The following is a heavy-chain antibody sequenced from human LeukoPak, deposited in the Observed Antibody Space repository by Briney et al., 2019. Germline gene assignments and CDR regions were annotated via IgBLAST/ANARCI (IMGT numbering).Heavy chain of an antibody. CDR2: IYPGDSDT. Sequence: GESLKISCKGSGYSFTSYWIGWVRQMPGKGLEWMGIIYPGDSDTRYSPSFQGQVTISADKSISTAYLQWSSLKAPDTAMYYCARQQATTVTRNWFDPWGQGTLVTVSS. D-gene: IGHD4-17*01. CDR3: ARQQATTVTRNWFDP. CDR1: GYSFTSYW. J-gene: IGHJ5*02. V-gene: IGHV5-51*01.